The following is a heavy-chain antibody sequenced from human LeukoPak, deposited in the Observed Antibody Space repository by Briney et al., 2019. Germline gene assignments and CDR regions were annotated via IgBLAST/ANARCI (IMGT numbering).Heavy chain of an antibody. Sequence: PGGSLRLSCAAYGFTFSSYSMNLVRQAPGKGLEWVSSISSSSSYIYYADSVKGRFTISRDNAKNSLCLQMNSLRAEDTAVYYCASRHYDILTGSTWGQGTLVTVSS. CDR2: ISSSSSYI. J-gene: IGHJ5*02. CDR1: GFTFSSYS. D-gene: IGHD3-9*01. CDR3: ASRHYDILTGST. V-gene: IGHV3-21*01.